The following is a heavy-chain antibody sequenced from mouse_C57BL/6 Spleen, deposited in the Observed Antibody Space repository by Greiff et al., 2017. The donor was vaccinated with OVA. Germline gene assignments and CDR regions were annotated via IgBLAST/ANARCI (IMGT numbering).Heavy chain of an antibody. CDR2: ISYDGSN. CDR1: GYSITSGYY. D-gene: IGHD4-1*01. V-gene: IGHV3-6*01. CDR3: ARERTGKGYFDV. J-gene: IGHJ1*03. Sequence: EVKLMESGPGLVKPSQSLSLTCSVTGYSITSGYYWNWIRQFPGNKLEWMGYISYDGSNNYNPSLKNRISITRDTSKNQFFLKLNSVTTEDTATYYCARERTGKGYFDVWGTGTTVTVSS.